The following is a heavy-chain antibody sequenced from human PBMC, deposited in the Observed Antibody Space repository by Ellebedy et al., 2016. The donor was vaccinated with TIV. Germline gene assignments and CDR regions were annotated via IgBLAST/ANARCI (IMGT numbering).Heavy chain of an antibody. Sequence: PGGSLRPSCEAPGFAFSTYSMIWVRQPPGKGLEWVPSISGNTKYIYYADSVKGRVTISRDNARNSLYLEMKRLKAADTGVYYCARPRGQSSDRKGSWGQGTMVTVSS. V-gene: IGHV3-21*03. CDR2: ISGNTKYI. CDR3: ARPRGQSSDRKGS. J-gene: IGHJ5*02. CDR1: GFAFSTYS. D-gene: IGHD6-25*01.